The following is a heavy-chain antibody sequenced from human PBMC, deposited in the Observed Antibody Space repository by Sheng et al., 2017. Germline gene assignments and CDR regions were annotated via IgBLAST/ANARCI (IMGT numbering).Heavy chain of an antibody. CDR1: GYTFTGHY. V-gene: IGHV1-2*06. Sequence: QMQLVQSGAEMKNPGASVRVSCKASGYTFTGHYIHWVRQAPGQGLEWMGRINPKSGGTNYAQKLQGRVTMTRDTSISTAYMEMNRLRSDDTAVYYCARDSDIVGFDPWGQGTLVIVSS. J-gene: IGHJ5*01. CDR3: ARDSDIVGFDP. CDR2: INPKSGGT. D-gene: IGHD2-21*01.